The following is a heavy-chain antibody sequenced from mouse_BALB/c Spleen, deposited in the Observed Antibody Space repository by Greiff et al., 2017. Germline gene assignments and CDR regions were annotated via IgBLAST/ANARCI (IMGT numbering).Heavy chain of an antibody. J-gene: IGHJ4*01. Sequence: VQLKESGPELVKPGASVKIPCKASGYTFTDYNMDWVKQSHGKSLEWIGDINPNNGGTIYNQKFKGKATLTVDKSSSTAYMELRSLTSEDTAVYYCARKYGNLYAMDYWGQGTSVTVSS. D-gene: IGHD2-10*02. CDR1: GYTFTDYN. CDR3: ARKYGNLYAMDY. CDR2: INPNNGGT. V-gene: IGHV1-18*01.